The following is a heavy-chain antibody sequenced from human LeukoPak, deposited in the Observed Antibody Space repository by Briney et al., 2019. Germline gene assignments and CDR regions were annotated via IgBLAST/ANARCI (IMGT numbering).Heavy chain of an antibody. Sequence: GGSLRLSCAASGFTFSSYAMSWVRQAPGKGLAWVSAISGSGGSTYYADSVKGRFTISRDNSKNTLYLQMNSLRAEDTAVYYCATSSLEPRNYYYMDVWGKGTTVTVSS. D-gene: IGHD6-13*01. CDR2: ISGSGGST. J-gene: IGHJ6*03. V-gene: IGHV3-23*01. CDR1: GFTFSSYA. CDR3: ATSSLEPRNYYYMDV.